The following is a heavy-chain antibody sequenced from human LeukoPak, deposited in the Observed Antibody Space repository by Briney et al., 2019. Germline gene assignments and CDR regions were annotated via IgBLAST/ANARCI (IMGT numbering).Heavy chain of an antibody. CDR3: ARGLDCSGGSCYSRWFDP. D-gene: IGHD2-15*01. CDR1: GYPFNNYD. Sequence: ASVKVSCKASGYPFNNYDINWVRQATGQGLEWMGWMNPNSGNTGYAQKFQGRVTMTRNTSISTAYMELSSLRSEDTAVYYCARGLDCSGGSCYSRWFDPWGQGTLVTVSS. V-gene: IGHV1-8*01. CDR2: MNPNSGNT. J-gene: IGHJ5*02.